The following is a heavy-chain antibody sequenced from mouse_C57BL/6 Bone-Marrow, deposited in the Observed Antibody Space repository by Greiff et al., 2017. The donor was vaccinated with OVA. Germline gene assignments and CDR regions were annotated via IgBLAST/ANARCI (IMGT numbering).Heavy chain of an antibody. Sequence: VQLQQSGPGLVKPSQSLSLTCSVTGYSITSGYYWNWIRQFPGNKLEWMGYISYDGSNNYNPSLKNRISITRDTSKNQFFLKLNSVTTEDTATYYCARGGGYYFFMDYWGQGTSVTVSS. V-gene: IGHV3-6*01. J-gene: IGHJ4*01. CDR2: ISYDGSN. D-gene: IGHD2-3*01. CDR1: GYSITSGYY. CDR3: ARGGGYYFFMDY.